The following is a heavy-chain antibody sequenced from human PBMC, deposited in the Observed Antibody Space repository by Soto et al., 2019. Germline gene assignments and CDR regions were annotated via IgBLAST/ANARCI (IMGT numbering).Heavy chain of an antibody. J-gene: IGHJ4*02. CDR2: INHSGST. CDR3: ARKVAVGFDY. Sequence: QVQLQQWGAGLLKPSETLSLTCAVYGGSFSGYYWSWIRQPPGKGLEWSGEINHSGSTNYNPSLKSRVTISVGTSKNQFSLKLSSVTAADKFVYYCARKVAVGFDYWGQGTLVTVSS. D-gene: IGHD1-26*01. CDR1: GGSFSGYY. V-gene: IGHV4-34*01.